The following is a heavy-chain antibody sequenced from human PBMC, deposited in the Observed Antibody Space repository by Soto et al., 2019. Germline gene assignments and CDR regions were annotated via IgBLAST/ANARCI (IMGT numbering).Heavy chain of an antibody. CDR2: INHSGST. D-gene: IGHD4-17*01. Sequence: SETLSLTCAVYGGSFSGYYWSWIRQPPGKGLEWIGEINHSGSTNYNPSLKSRVTISVDTSKNQFSLKLSSVTAADTAVYYCATDYGDYANVIPFQHWGQGTLVTVSS. V-gene: IGHV4-34*01. CDR3: ATDYGDYANVIPFQH. J-gene: IGHJ1*01. CDR1: GGSFSGYY.